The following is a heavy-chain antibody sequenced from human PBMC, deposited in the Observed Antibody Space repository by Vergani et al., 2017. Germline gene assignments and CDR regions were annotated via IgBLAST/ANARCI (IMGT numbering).Heavy chain of an antibody. D-gene: IGHD3-22*01. CDR1: GFTFGDYA. J-gene: IGHJ4*02. CDR2: IRSKAYGGTT. V-gene: IGHV3-49*04. CDR3: AKATYYYDSSGYAFDY. Sequence: EVQLVESGGGLVQPGRSLRLSCTASGFTFGDYAMSWVRQAPGKGLEWVGFIRSKAYGGTTEYAASVKGRFTISRDDSKSIAYLQMNSLKTEDTAVYYCAKATYYYDSSGYAFDYWGQGTLVTVSS.